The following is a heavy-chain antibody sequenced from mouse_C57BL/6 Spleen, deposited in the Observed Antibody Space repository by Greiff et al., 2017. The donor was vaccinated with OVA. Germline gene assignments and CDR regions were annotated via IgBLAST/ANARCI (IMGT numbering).Heavy chain of an antibody. CDR2: INYDGSST. J-gene: IGHJ1*03. CDR3: ARERIYYGSSYPSYFDV. D-gene: IGHD1-1*01. Sequence: EVQVVESEGGLVQPGSSMKLSCTASGFTFSDYYMAWVRQVPEKGLEWVANINYDGSSTYYLDSLKSRFIISRDNAKNILYLQMSSLKSEDTATYYCARERIYYGSSYPSYFDVWGTGTTVTVSS. V-gene: IGHV5-16*01. CDR1: GFTFSDYY.